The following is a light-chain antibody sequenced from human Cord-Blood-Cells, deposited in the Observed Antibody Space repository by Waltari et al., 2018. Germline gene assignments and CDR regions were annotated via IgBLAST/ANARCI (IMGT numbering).Light chain of an antibody. Sequence: SYYLTQQPSVSVSPGQTARITRSVDALTQHYADVYQQQPGQAPVLVIYKDSERPSGIPERFSGSSSGTTVTLTISGVQAEDEADYYCQSADSSGTYVVFGGGTKLTVL. CDR2: KDS. CDR1: ALTQHY. J-gene: IGLJ2*01. CDR3: QSADSSGTYVV. V-gene: IGLV3-25*02.